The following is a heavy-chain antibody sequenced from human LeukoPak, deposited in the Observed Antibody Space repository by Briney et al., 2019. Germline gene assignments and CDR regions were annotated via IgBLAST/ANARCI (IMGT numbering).Heavy chain of an antibody. D-gene: IGHD3-16*01. J-gene: IGHJ4*02. CDR3: ARGGSGPWYFDY. CDR2: IIPIFGTA. Sequence: ASEKVSCKASGGTFSSYAISWVRQAPGQGLEWMGGIIPIFGTANYAQKFQGRVTITADESTSTAYMELSSLRSEDTAVYYCARGGSGPWYFDYWGQGTLVTVSS. V-gene: IGHV1-69*13. CDR1: GGTFSSYA.